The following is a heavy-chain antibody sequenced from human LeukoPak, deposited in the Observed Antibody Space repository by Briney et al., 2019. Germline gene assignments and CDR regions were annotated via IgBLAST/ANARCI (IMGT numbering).Heavy chain of an antibody. CDR2: INQGGSES. J-gene: IGHJ6*04. CDR1: GFTFSTFW. V-gene: IGHV3-7*01. Sequence: QPGGSLRLSCAASGFTFSTFWMTWVRQAPGKGLEWVANINQGGSESYYVDSVKGRFTISRDNAKNSLYLQMNSLRAEDTAVYYCAELGITMIGGVWGKGTTVTISS. CDR3: AELGITMIGGV. D-gene: IGHD3-10*02.